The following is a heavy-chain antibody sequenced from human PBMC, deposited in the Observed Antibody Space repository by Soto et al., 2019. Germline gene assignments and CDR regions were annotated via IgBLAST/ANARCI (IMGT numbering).Heavy chain of an antibody. CDR3: ARVESPGTWHHLMY. Sequence: QVQLVQSGAEVKKPGSSVKISCKASGGSFTSYAINWVRQTPGQGLEWMGGIIPAFDATNSVQKFEGRVTMTADKSAGTAYMELTNLTSEDTALYYCARVESPGTWHHLMYWGQGTLVTVSS. V-gene: IGHV1-69*06. J-gene: IGHJ4*02. CDR1: GGSFTSYA. CDR2: IIPAFDAT. D-gene: IGHD3-3*01.